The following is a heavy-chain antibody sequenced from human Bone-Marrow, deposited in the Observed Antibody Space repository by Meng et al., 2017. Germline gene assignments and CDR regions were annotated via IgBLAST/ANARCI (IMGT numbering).Heavy chain of an antibody. V-gene: IGHV4-4*02. CDR2: IYHSGST. D-gene: IGHD6-19*01. Sequence: HVRLQQSLPGLVLPAAYLSLTCAVSGCSISSNNWGSWVRQPPGKGLGWIGEIYHSGSTNYNPSLKSRVTISVDKSKNQFSLKLSSVTAADTAVYYCAIEYSSGIDYWGQGTLVTVSS. J-gene: IGHJ4*02. CDR1: GCSISSNNW. CDR3: AIEYSSGIDY.